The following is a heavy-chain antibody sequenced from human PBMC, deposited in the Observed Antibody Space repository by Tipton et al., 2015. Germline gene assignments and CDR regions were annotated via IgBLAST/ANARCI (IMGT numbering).Heavy chain of an antibody. CDR2: IYYSGSA. V-gene: IGHV4-39*01. J-gene: IGHJ4*02. D-gene: IGHD2-15*01. CDR1: GGSISSSSYY. CDR3: TTTQGY. Sequence: TLSLTCTVSGGSISSSSYYWAWIRQPPGKGLEWIGSIYYSGSAYYNPSLKSRVTISVDTSKNQFSLKLSSVTAADTAVYYCTTTQGYWGQGTLVTVSS.